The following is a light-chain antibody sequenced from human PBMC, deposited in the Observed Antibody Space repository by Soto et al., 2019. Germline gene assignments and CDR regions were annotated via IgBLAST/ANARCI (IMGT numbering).Light chain of an antibody. V-gene: IGKV3-15*01. CDR2: GAS. CDR3: QQSNNWPYT. Sequence: ERVITQSPATLSVSPGERVILSCRASQSVSANLAWYQQKPGQAPRLLIYGASTRATTIPARFSGSGSGTEFTLTISSLQSEDFAFDYCQQSNNWPYTFGQGTRLDIK. CDR1: QSVSAN. J-gene: IGKJ2*01.